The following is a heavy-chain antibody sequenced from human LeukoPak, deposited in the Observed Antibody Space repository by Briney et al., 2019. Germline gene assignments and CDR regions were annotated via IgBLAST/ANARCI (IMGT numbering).Heavy chain of an antibody. D-gene: IGHD5-18*01. CDR2: IITLFGTA. Sequence: SVKVSCKASGGTFSSYAISWVRQAPGHGLEWMGGIITLFGTANYAQKFRGRVTITADESTSTAYMELSSLRSEDTAVYYCARDNYGIQHVGPAFDYWGQGTLVTVSS. CDR3: ARDNYGIQHVGPAFDY. V-gene: IGHV1-69*13. J-gene: IGHJ4*02. CDR1: GGTFSSYA.